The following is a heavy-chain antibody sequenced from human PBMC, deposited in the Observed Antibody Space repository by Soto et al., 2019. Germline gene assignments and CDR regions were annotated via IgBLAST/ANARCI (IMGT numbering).Heavy chain of an antibody. J-gene: IGHJ1*01. CDR3: VRGHF. CDR2: ISPDGNEK. Sequence: EEQLVESGGGLVQPGGSLRLSCAASGFPFRNEWMTWVRQAPMKGLEWVANISPDGNEKNYVDSVKGRFTISRDNANNFPYLQTDSLRVEDTAVYYCVRGHFWGQGTLVTVSS. CDR1: GFPFRNEW. V-gene: IGHV3-7*01.